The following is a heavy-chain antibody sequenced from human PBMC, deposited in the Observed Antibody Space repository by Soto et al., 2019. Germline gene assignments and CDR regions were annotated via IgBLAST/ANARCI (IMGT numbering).Heavy chain of an antibody. CDR3: ARGHSTDCSNGVCSFFYNHEMDV. D-gene: IGHD2-8*01. J-gene: IGHJ6*02. Sequence: ASVKFSCKASGYTFTGYYMHWVRQAPGQGLEWMGWINPNSGGTNYAQKFQGWVTMTRDRSISTVYMELTRLRSDDTAVYFCARGHSTDCSNGVCSFFYNHEMDVWGQGTTVTVSS. V-gene: IGHV1-2*04. CDR2: INPNSGGT. CDR1: GYTFTGYY.